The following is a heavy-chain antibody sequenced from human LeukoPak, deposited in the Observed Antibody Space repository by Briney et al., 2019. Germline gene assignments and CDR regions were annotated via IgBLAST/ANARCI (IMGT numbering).Heavy chain of an antibody. CDR3: GKEKGAGGGFPVLDS. J-gene: IGHJ5*01. CDR2: ISRDGTIT. Sequence: GESLTLSCAGAGFVFSAFRMIWLRQTPGKGLEWIAYISRDGTITHYGDSVRGRFTISRDDAKSSLFLRMDNLTGDATATYYLGKEKGAGGGFPVLDSWGRGILVTVSS. CDR1: GFVFSAFR. V-gene: IGHV3-48*01. D-gene: IGHD3-16*01.